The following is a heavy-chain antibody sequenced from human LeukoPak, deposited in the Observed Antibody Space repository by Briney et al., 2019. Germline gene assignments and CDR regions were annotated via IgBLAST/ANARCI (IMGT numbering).Heavy chain of an antibody. CDR2: ISSNGGST. V-gene: IGHV3-64D*06. D-gene: IGHD2-15*01. CDR1: GFTFSSYA. CDR3: VKCSLRDADCSGGSCYCPFGY. Sequence: GRSLRLYCSASGFTFSSYAMHWVRQAQGQGLEYFSAISSNGGSTYYADSVKGRFTTYTDNSKNTLYLQMSSLRAEDTAVYYCVKCSLRDADCSGGSCYCPFGYCGQGTLVTVSS. J-gene: IGHJ4*02.